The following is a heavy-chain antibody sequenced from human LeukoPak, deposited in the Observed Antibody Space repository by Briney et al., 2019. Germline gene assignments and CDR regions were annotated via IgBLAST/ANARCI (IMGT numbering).Heavy chain of an antibody. CDR2: INHSGST. J-gene: IGHJ5*02. CDR1: GGSFSGYY. D-gene: IGHD2-2*01. V-gene: IGHV4-34*01. Sequence: SETLSLTCAVYGGSFSGYYWSWIRQPPGKGLEWIGEINHSGSTNYNPSLKSRVTTSVDTSKNQFSLKLSSVTAADTAVYYCARDIVVVPAAMVLERKNWFDPWGQGTLVTVSS. CDR3: ARDIVVVPAAMVLERKNWFDP.